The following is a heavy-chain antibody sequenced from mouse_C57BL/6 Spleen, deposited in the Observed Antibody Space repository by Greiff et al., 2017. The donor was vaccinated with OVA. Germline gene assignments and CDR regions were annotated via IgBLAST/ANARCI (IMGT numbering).Heavy chain of an antibody. J-gene: IGHJ2*01. D-gene: IGHD3-1*01. Sequence: QVQLQQSGAELVKPGASVKLSCKASGYTFTSYWMQWVKQRPGQGLEWIGEIDPSDSYTNYNQKFKGKATLTVDTSSSTAYMQLSSLTSEDSAVDYCARSGDPLYYFDYWGQGTTLTVSS. V-gene: IGHV1-50*01. CDR1: GYTFTSYW. CDR3: ARSGDPLYYFDY. CDR2: IDPSDSYT.